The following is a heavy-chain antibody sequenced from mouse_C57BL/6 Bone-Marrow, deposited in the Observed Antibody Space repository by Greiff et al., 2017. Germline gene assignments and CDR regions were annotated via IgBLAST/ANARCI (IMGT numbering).Heavy chain of an antibody. V-gene: IGHV2-9-1*01. CDR1: GFSLTSYA. D-gene: IGHD1-1*01. J-gene: IGHJ2*01. CDR2: IWTGGGT. CDR3: ARGGTVVATGYFDY. Sequence: QVQLKESGPGLVAPSQSLSITCTVSGFSLTSYAISWVRQPPGKGLEWLGVIWTGGGTNYNSALKSRLSISKDNSKSHVFLKMNSLQTDDTARYFCARGGTVVATGYFDYWGQGTTLTVSS.